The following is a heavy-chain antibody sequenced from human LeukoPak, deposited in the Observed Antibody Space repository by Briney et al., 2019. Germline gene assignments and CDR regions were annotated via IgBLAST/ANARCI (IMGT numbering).Heavy chain of an antibody. D-gene: IGHD2-21*02. CDR1: GFTFSSFG. CDR3: ASSIVVVTARYNWFDP. CDR2: ISSSGNYI. J-gene: IGHJ5*02. Sequence: GGSLRLSCAVSGFTFSSFGMNWVRQAPGKGLEWVSSISSSGNYIYYADSVKGRFTISRDNAKNSLYLQMNSLRAEDTAVYYCASSIVVVTARYNWFDPWGQGTLVTVSS. V-gene: IGHV3-21*01.